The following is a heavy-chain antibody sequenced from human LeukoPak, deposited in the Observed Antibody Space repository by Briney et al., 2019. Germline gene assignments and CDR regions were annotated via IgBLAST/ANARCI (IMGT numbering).Heavy chain of an antibody. Sequence: ASVKVSCKASGYTFTGYYMHWVRQAPGQGLEWMGWINPNSGGTNYAQKFQGRVTVTRDTSISTAYMELSRLRSDDTAVYYCARDPLWFGESHFDYWGQGTLVTVSS. CDR1: GYTFTGYY. CDR2: INPNSGGT. J-gene: IGHJ4*02. D-gene: IGHD3-10*01. V-gene: IGHV1-2*02. CDR3: ARDPLWFGESHFDY.